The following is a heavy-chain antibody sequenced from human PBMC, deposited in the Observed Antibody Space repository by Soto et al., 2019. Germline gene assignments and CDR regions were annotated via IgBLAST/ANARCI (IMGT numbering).Heavy chain of an antibody. V-gene: IGHV3-11*05. J-gene: IGHJ4*02. CDR3: ARVRGAAADYFDF. Sequence: QVQLVESGGGLVKPGGSLRLSCAVSGFTFSDYYMTWIRQAPGKGLEWVSYISSSTSHTNYADSVKGRFTISRDNAKNSLFLLMNSLRAEDTAVYYCARVRGAAADYFDFWGQGTLVTVSS. CDR1: GFTFSDYY. D-gene: IGHD6-13*01. CDR2: ISSSTSHT.